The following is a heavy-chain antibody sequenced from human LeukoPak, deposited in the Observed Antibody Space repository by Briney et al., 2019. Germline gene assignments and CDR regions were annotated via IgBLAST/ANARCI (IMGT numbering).Heavy chain of an antibody. CDR2: IYHSGST. Sequence: SETLSLTCAVSGGSISSGGYSWSWIRQPPGKGLEWIGYIYHSGSTYYNPSLKSRVTISVDRSRNQFSLKLSSVTAADTAVYYCARGIWDSSGYYYDYWGQGTLVTVSS. J-gene: IGHJ4*02. V-gene: IGHV4-30-2*01. D-gene: IGHD3-22*01. CDR1: GGSISSGGYS. CDR3: ARGIWDSSGYYYDY.